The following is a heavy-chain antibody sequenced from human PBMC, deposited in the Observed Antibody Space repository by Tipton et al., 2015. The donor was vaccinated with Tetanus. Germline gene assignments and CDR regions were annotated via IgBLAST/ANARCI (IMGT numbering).Heavy chain of an antibody. Sequence: TLSLTCTVSGGSVSSGSYYWSWIRQPPGKGLEWIGYIYYSGSTNYNPSLKSRVTISVDTSKNQFSLKLSSVTAADTAVYYCARGGVGEFPDYWGQGTLATVSS. D-gene: IGHD3-10*01. J-gene: IGHJ4*02. CDR2: IYYSGST. CDR3: ARGGVGEFPDY. V-gene: IGHV4-61*01. CDR1: GGSVSSGSYY.